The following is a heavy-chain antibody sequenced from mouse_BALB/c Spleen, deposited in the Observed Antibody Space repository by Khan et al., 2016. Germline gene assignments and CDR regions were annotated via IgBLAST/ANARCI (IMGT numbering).Heavy chain of an antibody. D-gene: IGHD4-1*01. V-gene: IGHV1-9*01. Sequence: QIQLVQSGAELMKPGASVKISCKATGYTFSSYWIEWVKQRPGHGLEWIGEILPGSGSTNYNEKFRGKATFTADTSSNTAYMQLSSLTSEDSAVHYCARTDRLGYFDYWGQGTTLTVSS. CDR1: GYTFSSYW. CDR2: ILPGSGST. J-gene: IGHJ2*01. CDR3: ARTDRLGYFDY.